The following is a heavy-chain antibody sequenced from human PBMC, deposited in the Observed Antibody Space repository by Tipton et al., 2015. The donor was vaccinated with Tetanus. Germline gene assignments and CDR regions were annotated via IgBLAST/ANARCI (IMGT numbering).Heavy chain of an antibody. Sequence: TLSLTCSVPGSLRSYYWSWIRQAPGKGLEWIGQIYYTGNPRYNPSLKSRVSISVDTSKGQFSLKLTSLTTADTAVYYCARGPSTVIGFFDPWGQGALVSVSS. CDR3: ARGPSTVIGFFDP. D-gene: IGHD4-17*01. CDR2: IYYTGNP. J-gene: IGHJ5*02. CDR1: GSLRSYY. V-gene: IGHV4-59*01.